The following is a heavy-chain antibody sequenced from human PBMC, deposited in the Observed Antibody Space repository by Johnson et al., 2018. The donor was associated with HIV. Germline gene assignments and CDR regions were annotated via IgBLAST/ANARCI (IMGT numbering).Heavy chain of an antibody. Sequence: QVQLVESGGGVVQPGRSLRLSCAASGFTFSSYGMHWVRQAPGQGLERVAFIRYDGSNKYYADSVKGRFTISRDNSKNTLYLQMNSLRPEDTAVYYCAKERQLVRAFDIWGQGTMVTVSS. J-gene: IGHJ3*02. CDR1: GFTFSSYG. V-gene: IGHV3-30*02. D-gene: IGHD6-6*01. CDR3: AKERQLVRAFDI. CDR2: IRYDGSNK.